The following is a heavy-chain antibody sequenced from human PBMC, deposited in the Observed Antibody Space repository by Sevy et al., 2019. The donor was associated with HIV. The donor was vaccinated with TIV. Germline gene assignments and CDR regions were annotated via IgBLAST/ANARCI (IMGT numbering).Heavy chain of an antibody. J-gene: IGHJ4*02. CDR3: TSFKEDTAVFAPGV. Sequence: GGSLRLSCAASGFSFSGSGMHWVRQASGKGLEWVGRIRSQANSYATAYAASVKGRFTISRDDSKNTAYLQMNSLKTEETAVYYCTSFKEDTAVFAPGVWGQGTLVTVSS. D-gene: IGHD5-18*01. CDR2: IRSQANSYAT. CDR1: GFSFSGSG. V-gene: IGHV3-73*01.